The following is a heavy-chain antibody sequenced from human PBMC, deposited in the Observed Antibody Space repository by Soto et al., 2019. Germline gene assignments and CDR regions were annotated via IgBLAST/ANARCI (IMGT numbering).Heavy chain of an antibody. CDR1: GYTFTSYD. V-gene: IGHV1-8*01. Sequence: ASVKVSCKASGYTFTSYDINWVRQATGQGLEWMGWMNPNSGNTGYAQKFQGRVTMTRNTSISTAYMELSSLRSEDTAVYYCARGHDRYVIAARFGYYYYGMDVWGQGTTVTVSS. D-gene: IGHD6-6*01. CDR3: ARGHDRYVIAARFGYYYYGMDV. J-gene: IGHJ6*02. CDR2: MNPNSGNT.